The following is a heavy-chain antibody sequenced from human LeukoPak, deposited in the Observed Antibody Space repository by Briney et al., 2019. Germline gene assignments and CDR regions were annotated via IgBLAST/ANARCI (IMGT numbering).Heavy chain of an antibody. Sequence: PGGSLRLSCAASGFTFSTYAMTWVRQAPGKGLEWVSGISGSSDMTYYADSVKGRFSISRDNSKNTLYLQMNSLRADDTALYYCAKRLWESKGLDPFDIWGQGTMVTVSS. V-gene: IGHV3-23*01. D-gene: IGHD5-18*01. CDR2: ISGSSDMT. CDR1: GFTFSTYA. CDR3: AKRLWESKGLDPFDI. J-gene: IGHJ3*02.